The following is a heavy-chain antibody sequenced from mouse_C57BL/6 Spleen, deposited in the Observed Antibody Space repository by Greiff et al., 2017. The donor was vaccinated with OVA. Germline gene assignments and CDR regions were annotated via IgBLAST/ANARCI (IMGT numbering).Heavy chain of an antibody. CDR2: IWTGGGT. D-gene: IGHD2-4*01. V-gene: IGHV2-9-1*01. CDR1: GFSLTSYA. J-gene: IGHJ4*01. CDR3: ARKRRIYYDYDGDAMDY. Sequence: VQLQESGPGLVAPSQSLSITCTVSGFSLTSYAISWVRQPPGKGLEWLGVIWTGGGTNYNSALKSRLSISKDNSKSQVVLKMNSMQTDDTARYYCARKRRIYYDYDGDAMDYWGQGTSVTVSS.